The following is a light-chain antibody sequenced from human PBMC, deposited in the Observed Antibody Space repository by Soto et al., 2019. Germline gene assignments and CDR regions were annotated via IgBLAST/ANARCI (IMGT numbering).Light chain of an antibody. J-gene: IGLJ3*02. CDR3: SSYTSSNTGV. CDR2: EVS. CDR1: SSDVGGYNY. V-gene: IGLV2-14*01. Sequence: QSALTQPASVSGSPGQSITISCTGTSSDVGGYNYVSWYQQHPGKVPRLMIYEVSNRPSGLSNRFSGSKSDNTASLTISGLQAEDGADYYCSSYTSSNTGVFGGGTKLTVL.